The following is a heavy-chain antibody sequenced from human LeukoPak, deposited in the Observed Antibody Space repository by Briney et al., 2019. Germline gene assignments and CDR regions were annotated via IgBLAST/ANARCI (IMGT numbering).Heavy chain of an antibody. J-gene: IGHJ6*02. CDR2: INYSGST. D-gene: IGHD3-16*02. CDR3: ARHYVDIRTVGASYYYYGLDV. V-gene: IGHV4-59*08. Sequence: SETLSLTCTVSGGSISSYYWSWIRQPPGKGLEWIGYINYSGSTNYNPSLKSRVSISVDTSKNQFSLKVTSVTAADTAVFYCARHYVDIRTVGASYYYYGLDVWGQGTTVTVSS. CDR1: GGSISSYY.